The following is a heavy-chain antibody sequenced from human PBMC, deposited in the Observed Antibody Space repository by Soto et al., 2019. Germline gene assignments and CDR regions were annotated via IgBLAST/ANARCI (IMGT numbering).Heavy chain of an antibody. V-gene: IGHV3-72*01. J-gene: IGHJ4*02. CDR3: SRAGILTTPYYTDY. Sequence: EVQLVESGGGLVQPEGSLRLSCVAPGFTFSDYYMDWVRQAPGKGLEWVGRVRNKVNSYTTEYAASVKGRFTVSRDDSSNSVYLQMNSLKTGDTAMYYCSRAGILTTPYYTDYWGPGTLVTVSS. CDR2: VRNKVNSYTT. D-gene: IGHD2-21*01. CDR1: GFTFSDYY.